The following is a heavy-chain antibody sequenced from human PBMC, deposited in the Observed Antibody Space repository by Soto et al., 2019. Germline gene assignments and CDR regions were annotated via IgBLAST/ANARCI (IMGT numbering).Heavy chain of an antibody. V-gene: IGHV4-31*03. CDR3: ARVYRTYQRERNNWLDP. CDR2: IYYSGST. D-gene: IGHD2-2*01. Sequence: SETLSLTCTVSGGSISSGGYYWSWIRQHPGKGLEWIGYIYYSGSTYYNPSLKSRVTISVDTSKNQFSLKLSSVTAADTAVYYCARVYRTYQRERNNWLDPWGQGTLVTIYS. CDR1: GGSISSGGYY. J-gene: IGHJ5*02.